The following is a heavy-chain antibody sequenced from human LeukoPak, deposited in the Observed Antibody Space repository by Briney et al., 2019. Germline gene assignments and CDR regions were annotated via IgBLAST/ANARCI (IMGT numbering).Heavy chain of an antibody. CDR3: ARAGSTNSWFDP. Sequence: GGSLRLSCAASGFAFDTYSMTWVRQAPGKGLEWVSSTSSWSSFIYSADSVTGRFTIPRDNAKNSLYLQMNSLRAEDTAVYYCARAGSTNSWFDPWGQGTLVIVSS. CDR1: GFAFDTYS. J-gene: IGHJ5*02. CDR2: TSSWSSFI. V-gene: IGHV3-21*01. D-gene: IGHD2-2*01.